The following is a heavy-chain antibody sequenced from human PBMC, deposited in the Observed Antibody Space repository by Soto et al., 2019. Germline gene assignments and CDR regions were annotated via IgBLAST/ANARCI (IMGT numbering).Heavy chain of an antibody. CDR2: IIPIFGTA. V-gene: IGHV1-69*01. D-gene: IGHD4-17*01. J-gene: IGHJ6*02. CDR3: ARQYIPGDYRYYYYGMDV. CDR1: GGTFSSYA. Sequence: QVQLVQSGAEVKQPGSSVKVSCKASGGTFSSYAISWVRQAPGQGLEWMGGIIPIFGTANYAQKFQGRVTITADESTSTAYMELSSLRSEDTAVYYCARQYIPGDYRYYYYGMDVWGQGTTVTVSS.